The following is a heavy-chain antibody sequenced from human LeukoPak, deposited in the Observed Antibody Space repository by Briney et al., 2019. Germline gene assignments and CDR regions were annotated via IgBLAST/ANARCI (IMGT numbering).Heavy chain of an antibody. J-gene: IGHJ4*02. V-gene: IGHV1-18*01. CDR1: GYTFTSYG. Sequence: ASVKVSCKASGYTFTSYGISWVRQAPGQGLEWMGWISAYNGNTNYAQKLQGRVSMTTDTSTSTAYMELRSLRSDDTAVYYCARDAYGSSGYYQDYWGQGTLVTVSS. CDR2: ISAYNGNT. D-gene: IGHD3-22*01. CDR3: ARDAYGSSGYYQDY.